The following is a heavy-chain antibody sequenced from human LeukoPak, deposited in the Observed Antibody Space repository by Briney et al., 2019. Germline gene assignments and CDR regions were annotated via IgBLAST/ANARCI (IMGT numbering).Heavy chain of an antibody. Sequence: PGGSLRLSCAASGFTFSSYGMHWVRQAPGKGLEWVAFVRFDGSNKYYADSVKGRFTISRDNAKNSLYLQMNSLRAEDTAVYYCARDARDYYYYMDVWGKGTTVTVSS. CDR2: VRFDGSNK. CDR3: ARDARDYYYYMDV. V-gene: IGHV3-30*02. J-gene: IGHJ6*03. CDR1: GFTFSSYG.